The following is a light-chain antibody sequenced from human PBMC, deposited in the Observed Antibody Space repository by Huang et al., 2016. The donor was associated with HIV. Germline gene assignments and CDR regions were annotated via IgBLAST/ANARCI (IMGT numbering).Light chain of an antibody. J-gene: IGKJ2*01. CDR3: QQYASSFFT. CDR2: GAS. V-gene: IGKV3-20*01. CDR1: QTVTDNY. Sequence: EIVLTQSPVALSLSPGQKATLFCRASQTVTDNYLAWYQQKPGQAPRLLVYGASDRVNDIPARFSGSGSGTDFTLSISSLEPEDFALYFCQQYASSFFTFGQGTNLEI.